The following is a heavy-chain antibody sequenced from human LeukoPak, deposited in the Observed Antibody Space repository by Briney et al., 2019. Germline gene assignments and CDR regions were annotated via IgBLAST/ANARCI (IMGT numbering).Heavy chain of an antibody. CDR2: IYHSGST. D-gene: IGHD4-11*01. V-gene: IGHV4-30-2*01. J-gene: IGHJ4*02. CDR3: ASLAVTTTLFDY. CDR1: GGSISSGGYS. Sequence: SETLSLTCAVSGGSISSGGYSWSWIRQPPGKGLEWIGYIYHSGSTYYNPSLKSRVTISVDGSKNQFSLKLSSVTAADTAVYYCASLAVTTTLFDYWGQGTLVTVSS.